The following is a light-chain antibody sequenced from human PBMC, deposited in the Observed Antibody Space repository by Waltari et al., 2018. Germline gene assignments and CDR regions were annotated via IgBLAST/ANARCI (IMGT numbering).Light chain of an antibody. CDR3: QHYESLPVT. CDR1: QRMIKY. V-gene: IGKV3-20*01. J-gene: IGKJ1*01. Sequence: CRAMQRMIKYLGWYQQEPGHGPRLLIYHSSSRAAGIPDRFSGSGSGTDFSLSISRLEPEDFAVYYCQHYESLPVTFGQGTKVEIK. CDR2: HSS.